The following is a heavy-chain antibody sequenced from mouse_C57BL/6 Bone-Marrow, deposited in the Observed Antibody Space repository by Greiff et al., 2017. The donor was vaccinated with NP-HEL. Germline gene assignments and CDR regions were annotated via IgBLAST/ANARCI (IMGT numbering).Heavy chain of an antibody. Sequence: QVQLQQSGAELARPGASVKLSCKASGYTFTSYDISWVKQRTGQGLEWIGEIYPRSGNTYYNEKFKGKATLTADKSSSTAYMELRSLTSEDSAVYFCASYGNYEAWFAYWGQGTLVTVSA. CDR3: ASYGNYEAWFAY. CDR1: GYTFTSYD. J-gene: IGHJ3*01. D-gene: IGHD2-1*01. V-gene: IGHV1-81*01. CDR2: IYPRSGNT.